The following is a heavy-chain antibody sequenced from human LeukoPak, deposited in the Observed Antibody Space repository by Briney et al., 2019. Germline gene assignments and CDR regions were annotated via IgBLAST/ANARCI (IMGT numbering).Heavy chain of an antibody. D-gene: IGHD4-17*01. J-gene: IGHJ6*03. CDR1: GGSISSSSYY. CDR3: ATVTTRYYYMDV. CDR2: IYYSGST. V-gene: IGHV4-39*07. Sequence: SETLSLTCTVSGGSISSSSYYWGWIRQPPGKGLEWIGSIYYSGSTYYNPSLKSRVTISVDTSKNQFSLKLSSVTAADTAVYYCATVTTRYYYMDVWGKGTTVTVSS.